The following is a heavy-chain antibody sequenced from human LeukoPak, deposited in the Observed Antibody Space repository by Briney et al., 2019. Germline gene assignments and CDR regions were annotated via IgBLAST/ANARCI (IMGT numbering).Heavy chain of an antibody. CDR2: INPNSGGT. CDR1: GYTFTGYY. Sequence: ASVKISCKASGYTFTGYYMHWVRQAPGQGLEWMGWINPNSGGTNYAQKFQGRVTMTRDTSISTAYMELSRLRSDDTAVYYCARVARTRGITMVRGVTPHFDYWGQGTLVTVSS. D-gene: IGHD3-10*01. J-gene: IGHJ4*02. CDR3: ARVARTRGITMVRGVTPHFDY. V-gene: IGHV1-2*02.